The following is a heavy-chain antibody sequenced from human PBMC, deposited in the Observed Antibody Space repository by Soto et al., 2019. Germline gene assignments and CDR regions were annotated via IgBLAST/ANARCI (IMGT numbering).Heavy chain of an antibody. D-gene: IGHD3-9*01. CDR2: IWYDGSNK. Sequence: QVQLVESGGGVVQPGRSLRLSCAASGFTFSSYGMHWVRQAPGKGLEWVAVIWYDGSNKYYADSVKGRFTISRDNSKNTLYLQMNSLRAEDTAGYYCARDAGSELRYFDWLFKGIDYCGQGTLVTVSS. CDR1: GFTFSSYG. CDR3: ARDAGSELRYFDWLFKGIDY. V-gene: IGHV3-33*01. J-gene: IGHJ4*02.